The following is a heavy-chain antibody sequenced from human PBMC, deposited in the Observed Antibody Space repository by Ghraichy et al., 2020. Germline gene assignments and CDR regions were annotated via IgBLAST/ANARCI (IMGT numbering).Heavy chain of an antibody. CDR2: IIPIFGTA. Sequence: SVKVSCKASGGTVSSYAISWVRQAPGQGLEWMGGIIPIFGTANYAQKFQGRVKITADESTSTAYMELSSLRSEDTAVYYCSRGPHSSGYYYVFDLWGRGTLVTVSS. CDR1: GGTVSSYA. V-gene: IGHV1-69*13. D-gene: IGHD3-22*01. CDR3: SRGPHSSGYYYVFDL. J-gene: IGHJ2*01.